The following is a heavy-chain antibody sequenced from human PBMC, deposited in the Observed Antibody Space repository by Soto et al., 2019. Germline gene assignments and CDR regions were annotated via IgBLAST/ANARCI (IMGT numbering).Heavy chain of an antibody. D-gene: IGHD3-3*01. CDR3: ARARAVIGLDY. Sequence: SETLSLTCAVSGGSISSGGYSWSWIRQPPGKGLEWIGYIYHSGSTYYNPSLKSRVTISVDRSKNQFSLKLSSVTAADTAVYYCARARAVIGLDYWGQGTLVTVSS. CDR1: GGSISSGGYS. J-gene: IGHJ4*02. CDR2: IYHSGST. V-gene: IGHV4-30-2*01.